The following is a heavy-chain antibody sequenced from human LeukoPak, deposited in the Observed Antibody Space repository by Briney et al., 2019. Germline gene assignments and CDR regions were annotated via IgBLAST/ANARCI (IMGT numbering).Heavy chain of an antibody. D-gene: IGHD3-10*01. CDR1: GFIFSSYW. V-gene: IGHV3-7*03. CDR3: ARIRTPDYYGSGSYAYYFDY. J-gene: IGHJ4*02. Sequence: GGSLRLSCAASGFIFSSYWMSWVRQAPGKGLEWVANIKQDGSEKYYVDSVKGRFTISRDNAKNSLYLQMNSLRAEDTAVYYCARIRTPDYYGSGSYAYYFDYWGQGTLVTVSS. CDR2: IKQDGSEK.